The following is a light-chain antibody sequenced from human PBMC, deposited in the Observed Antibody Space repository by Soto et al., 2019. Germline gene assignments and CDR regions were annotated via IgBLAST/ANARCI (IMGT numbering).Light chain of an antibody. V-gene: IGLV3-1*01. Sequence: SYELTKPPSVSVSPGQTARITCSGDKLGDKYACWYQQKPGQSPVLVIYQDSKRPSGIPERFSGSNSGNTATLTISGTQAMDEADYYCQAWDSSTGVFGGGTKLTVL. J-gene: IGLJ2*01. CDR1: KLGDKY. CDR2: QDS. CDR3: QAWDSSTGV.